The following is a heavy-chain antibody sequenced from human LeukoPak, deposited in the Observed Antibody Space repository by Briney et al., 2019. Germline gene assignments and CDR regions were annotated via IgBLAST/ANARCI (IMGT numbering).Heavy chain of an antibody. CDR1: GFTFSSYE. Sequence: PGGSLRLSCAASGFTFSSYEMNWVRQAPGKGLEWVSYISSSGSTIYYIDPVRGRFTISRDNAKNSLYLQMNSLRAEDTAVYYCARKKYYFDYWGQGTLVPVSS. V-gene: IGHV3-48*03. CDR2: ISSSGSTI. J-gene: IGHJ4*02. CDR3: ARKKYYFDY.